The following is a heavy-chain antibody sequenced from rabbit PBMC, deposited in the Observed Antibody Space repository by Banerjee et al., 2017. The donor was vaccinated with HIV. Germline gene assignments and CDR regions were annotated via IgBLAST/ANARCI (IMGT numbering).Heavy chain of an antibody. V-gene: IGHV1S40*01. Sequence: QSLEESGGDLVKPGASLTLTCTASGFSFSNGYDMCWVRQAPGKGLEWIACIYAGSSGSTWYASWAKGRFTISKTSSTTVTLQMTSLTAADTATYFCARDSSGWGEGRLDLWGPGTLVTVS. D-gene: IGHD4-1*01. CDR3: ARDSSGWGEGRLDL. CDR1: GFSFSNGYD. CDR2: IYAGSSGST. J-gene: IGHJ3*01.